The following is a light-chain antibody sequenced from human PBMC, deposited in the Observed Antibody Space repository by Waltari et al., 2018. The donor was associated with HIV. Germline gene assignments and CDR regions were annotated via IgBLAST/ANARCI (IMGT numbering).Light chain of an antibody. Sequence: QSVLTQPPSVSGAPGQRVTISCTGSSSNIGAGYAVHWYQQLPGTAPKLLIHSNDHGPCGVPDRFYGSKSGTSASLAITGLRAEDEADYYCQSYDSSLSGVVFGGGTKLTV. CDR1: SSNIGAGYA. V-gene: IGLV1-40*01. CDR3: QSYDSSLSGVV. J-gene: IGLJ2*01. CDR2: SND.